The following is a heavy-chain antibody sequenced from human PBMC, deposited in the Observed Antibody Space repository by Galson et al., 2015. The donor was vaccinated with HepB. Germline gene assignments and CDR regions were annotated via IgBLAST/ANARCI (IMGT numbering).Heavy chain of an antibody. Sequence: PALVKPTQTLTLTCTFSGLSLSTSGVGVGWICQPPGKALEWLALIYWDGDQRYSPSLKSRLTITKDTSKDQVVLTMTNVDPVDTATYYCAHRPVNDYFDYWGQGTLVIVSS. CDR1: GLSLSTSGVG. CDR2: IYWDGDQ. V-gene: IGHV2-5*02. CDR3: AHRPVNDYFDY. J-gene: IGHJ4*02.